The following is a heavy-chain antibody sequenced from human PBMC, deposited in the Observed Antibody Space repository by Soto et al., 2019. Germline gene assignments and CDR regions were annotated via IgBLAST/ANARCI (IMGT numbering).Heavy chain of an antibody. V-gene: IGHV1-3*01. CDR2: INAGSGNT. D-gene: IGHD3-16*01. Sequence: QAQLVQSGAEMKKPGASVKVSCKAAGYTFSTYTMNWVRQAPGQSLEWMGWINAGSGNTKNSQNFQGRVRITRDAAASTVYMELTGLKSEDTAMYYCARDTETLGPRANDALDIWGPGTMVTVSS. CDR3: ARDTETLGPRANDALDI. CDR1: GYTFSTYT. J-gene: IGHJ3*02.